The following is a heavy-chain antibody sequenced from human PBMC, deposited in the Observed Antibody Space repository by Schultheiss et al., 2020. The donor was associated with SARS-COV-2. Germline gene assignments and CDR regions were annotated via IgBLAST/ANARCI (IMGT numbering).Heavy chain of an antibody. Sequence: SETLSLTCAVSGGSISSSNWWSWVRQPPGKGLEWIGEIYHSGSTNYNPSLKSRVTISVDKSKNQFSLKLSSVTAADTAVYYCASGISAVGATYYYYYGMDVWGQGTTVTVSS. CDR3: ASGISAVGATYYYYYGMDV. CDR1: GGSISSSNW. D-gene: IGHD1-26*01. V-gene: IGHV4-4*02. J-gene: IGHJ6*02. CDR2: IYHSGST.